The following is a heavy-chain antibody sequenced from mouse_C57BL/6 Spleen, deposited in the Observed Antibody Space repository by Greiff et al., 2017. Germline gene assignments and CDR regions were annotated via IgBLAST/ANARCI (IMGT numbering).Heavy chain of an antibody. Sequence: QVQLKESGAELARPGASVKLSCKASGYTFTSYGISWVKQRTGQGLEWIGEMYPRSGNTYYNEKFKGKATLTADKSSSTAYMELRSLTSEDSAVYFCARYGSNYEGYYYAMDYWGQGTSVTVSS. CDR3: ARYGSNYEGYYYAMDY. J-gene: IGHJ4*01. CDR2: MYPRSGNT. D-gene: IGHD1-1*01. V-gene: IGHV1-81*01. CDR1: GYTFTSYG.